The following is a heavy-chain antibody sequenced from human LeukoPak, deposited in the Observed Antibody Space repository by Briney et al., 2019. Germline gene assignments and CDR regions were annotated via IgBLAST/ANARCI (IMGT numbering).Heavy chain of an antibody. CDR1: EFTFSSYA. CDR3: ARGTGYSSSWYDY. V-gene: IGHV4-34*01. D-gene: IGHD6-13*01. J-gene: IGHJ4*02. CDR2: INHSGST. Sequence: GSLRLSCAASEFTFSSYAMSWVRQAPGKGLEWIGEINHSGSTNYNPSLKSRVTISVDTSKNQFSLKLSSVTAADTAVYYCARGTGYSSSWYDYWGQGTLVTVSS.